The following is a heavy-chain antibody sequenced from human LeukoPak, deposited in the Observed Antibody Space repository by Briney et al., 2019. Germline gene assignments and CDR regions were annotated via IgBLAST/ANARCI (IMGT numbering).Heavy chain of an antibody. CDR2: IYYSGST. J-gene: IGHJ4*02. Sequence: SETLSLTCTVSGGSISSYYWSWIRQPPGKGLEWIGYIYYSGSTNYNPSLKSRVTISVDTSKNQFSLKLSSVTAADTAVYYCATLGNSYSNSPYYFDYWGQGTLVTVSS. V-gene: IGHV4-59*08. D-gene: IGHD6-13*01. CDR1: GGSISSYY. CDR3: ATLGNSYSNSPYYFDY.